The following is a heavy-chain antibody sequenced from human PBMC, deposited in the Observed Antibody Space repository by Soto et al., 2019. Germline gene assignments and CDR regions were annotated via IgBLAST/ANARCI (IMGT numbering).Heavy chain of an antibody. V-gene: IGHV1-69*13. CDR1: GGTFSSYA. CDR3: ARESYYGDFDLKMDV. CDR2: IIPIFGTA. J-gene: IGHJ6*02. D-gene: IGHD4-17*01. Sequence: ASVKVSCKASGGTFSSYAISWVRQAPGQGLEWMGGIIPIFGTANYAQKFQGRVTITADESTSTAYMELSSLRSEDTAVYYCARESYYGDFDLKMDVWGQGTTVTVSS.